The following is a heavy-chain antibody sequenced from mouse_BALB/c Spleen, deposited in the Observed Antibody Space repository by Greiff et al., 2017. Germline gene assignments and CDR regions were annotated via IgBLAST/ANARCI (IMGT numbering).Heavy chain of an antibody. V-gene: IGHV2-2*02. Sequence: VQLQQSGPGLVQPSQSLSITCTVSGFSLTSYGVHWVRQSPGKGLEWLGVIWSGGSTDYNAAFISRLSISKDNSKSQVFFKMNSLQANDTAIYYCARYYAPWYFDVWGAGTTVTVSS. J-gene: IGHJ1*01. CDR1: GFSLTSYG. CDR3: ARYYAPWYFDV. D-gene: IGHD1-1*02. CDR2: IWSGGST.